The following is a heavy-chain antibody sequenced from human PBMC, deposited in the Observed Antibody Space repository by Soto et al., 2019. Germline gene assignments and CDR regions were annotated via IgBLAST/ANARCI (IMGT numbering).Heavy chain of an antibody. Sequence: PGGSLRLSCAASGFTFSSYGMHWVRQAPGKGLEWVAVIWYDGSNKYYADSVKGRFTISRDNSKNTLYLQMNSLRAEDTAVYYCARDSFLYCTNGVSPLYYYYGMDVWGQGTTVTVSS. D-gene: IGHD2-8*01. CDR1: GFTFSSYG. V-gene: IGHV3-33*01. J-gene: IGHJ6*02. CDR3: ARDSFLYCTNGVSPLYYYYGMDV. CDR2: IWYDGSNK.